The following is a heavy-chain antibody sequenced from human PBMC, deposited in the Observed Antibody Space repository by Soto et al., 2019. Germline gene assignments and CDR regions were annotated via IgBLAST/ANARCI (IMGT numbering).Heavy chain of an antibody. V-gene: IGHV3-66*01. CDR2: IYSGGST. D-gene: IGHD2-15*01. J-gene: IGHJ4*02. Sequence: VGSLRLSCVVSGFTVSSNYMSWVRQAPGKGLEWVSVIYSGGSTYYADSVKGRFTISRDNSKNTLYLQMNSLRAEDTAVYYCARFAGGGNSVDYCGKGTLVTVSS. CDR3: ARFAGGGNSVDY. CDR1: GFTVSSNY.